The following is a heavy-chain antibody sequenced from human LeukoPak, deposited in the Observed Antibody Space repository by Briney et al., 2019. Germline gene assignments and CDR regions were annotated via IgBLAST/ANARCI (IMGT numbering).Heavy chain of an antibody. J-gene: IGHJ5*02. Sequence: PTGGSLRLSCAASGFTFNTYAMSWVRQAPGKGLEWVSGISDSGGNTYYADSVKGRFTISRDNSKNMLYLQMNSLRAEDTAVYYCANFERTVAGPYNWFHHWGQGTLVTVSS. V-gene: IGHV3-23*01. CDR2: ISDSGGNT. CDR3: ANFERTVAGPYNWFHH. CDR1: GFTFNTYA. D-gene: IGHD6-19*01.